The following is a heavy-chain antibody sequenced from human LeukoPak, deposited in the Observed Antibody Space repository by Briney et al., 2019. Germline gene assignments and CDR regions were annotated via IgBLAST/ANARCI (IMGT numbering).Heavy chain of an antibody. J-gene: IGHJ4*02. CDR2: IYSTGNT. V-gene: IGHV4-4*07. CDR1: GGSIRGYY. D-gene: IGHD6-13*01. Sequence: SETLSLTCTVSGGSIRGYYWSWFRQPAGERLEWIGRIYSTGNTIYNPSLNSRVTISIDMSNNQFSLKVISVTAADTAVYFCARASSYSSNYIDYWGQGTLVTVSS. CDR3: ARASSYSSNYIDY.